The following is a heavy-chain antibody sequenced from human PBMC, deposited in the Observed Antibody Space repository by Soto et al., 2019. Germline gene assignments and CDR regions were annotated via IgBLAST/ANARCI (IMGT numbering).Heavy chain of an antibody. J-gene: IGHJ6*02. V-gene: IGHV1-3*01. CDR3: ARAGAGIRNYYGMDV. Sequence: QVQLVQSGAEVKKPGASVKVSCKASGYTFTSYAMHWVRQAPGQRLEWMGWINAGNGNTKYSQKFQGRVTITRDTSASTAYMELSSLRSDDTAVYYCARAGAGIRNYYGMDVWGQGTTVTVSS. D-gene: IGHD6-13*01. CDR1: GYTFTSYA. CDR2: INAGNGNT.